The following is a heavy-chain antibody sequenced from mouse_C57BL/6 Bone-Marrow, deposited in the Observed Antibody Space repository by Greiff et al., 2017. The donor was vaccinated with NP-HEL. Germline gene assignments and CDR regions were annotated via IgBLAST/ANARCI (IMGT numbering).Heavy chain of an antibody. CDR2: IYPRSGNT. V-gene: IGHV1-81*01. D-gene: IGHD2-3*01. Sequence: QVQLKQSGAELARPGASVKLSCKASGYTFTSYGISWVKQRTGQGLEWIGEIYPRSGNTYYNEKFKGKATLTAAKSSSTAYMELRSLTSEDSAVYVCARRGWLLLFAYWGQGTLVTVSA. J-gene: IGHJ3*01. CDR1: GYTFTSYG. CDR3: ARRGWLLLFAY.